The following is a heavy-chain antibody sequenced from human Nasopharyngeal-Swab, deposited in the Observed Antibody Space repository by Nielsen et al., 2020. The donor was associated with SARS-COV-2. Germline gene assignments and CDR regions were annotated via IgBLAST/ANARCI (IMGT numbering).Heavy chain of an antibody. D-gene: IGHD6-13*01. J-gene: IGHJ6*02. CDR2: ISGSDYST. V-gene: IGHV3-23*01. CDR3: AKDSYSSTYYGMDV. CDR1: GFTFNTYA. Sequence: GESLKISCAASGFTFNTYAISWVRQAPGKGLEWVSVISGSDYSTKYADSVKGRFTISRDNSKNTLYLQMNSLRAEDTAVYYCAKDSYSSTYYGMDVWGQGTTVTVSS.